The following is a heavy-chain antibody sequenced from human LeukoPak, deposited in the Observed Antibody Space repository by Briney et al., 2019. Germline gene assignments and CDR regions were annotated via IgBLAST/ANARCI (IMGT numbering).Heavy chain of an antibody. J-gene: IGHJ4*02. CDR2: ISSSSSYI. CDR1: GFTFSSYS. CDR3: ARESLIDDGDGPPDY. D-gene: IGHD3-16*01. Sequence: GGSLRLSCAASGFTFSSYSMNWVRQAPGKGLEWVSSISSSSSYIYYADSVKGRFTISRDNAKNSLYLQMNSLRAEDTAVYYCARESLIDDGDGPPDYWGQGTLVTVSS. V-gene: IGHV3-21*01.